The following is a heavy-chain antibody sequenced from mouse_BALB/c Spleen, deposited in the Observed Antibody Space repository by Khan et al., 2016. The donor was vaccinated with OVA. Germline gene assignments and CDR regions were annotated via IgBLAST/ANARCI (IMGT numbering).Heavy chain of an antibody. V-gene: IGHV1-7*01. CDR2: INTTSGYT. Sequence: QVQLQQSGAELAKPGASVKMSCTASGYTFTSYWMHWINQRPGQGLEWIGYINTTSGYTDYTQKFKDKATLTADKSSSTAYMQLSSLTSDDSAVYYCARDRIDYWGQGTALTVSS. J-gene: IGHJ2*01. CDR3: ARDRIDY. CDR1: GYTFTSYW.